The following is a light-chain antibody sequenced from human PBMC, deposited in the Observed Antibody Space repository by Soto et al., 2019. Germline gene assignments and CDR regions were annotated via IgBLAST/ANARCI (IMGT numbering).Light chain of an antibody. CDR2: GAS. V-gene: IGKV3-15*01. Sequence: EKVMTQSPATLSVSPGERATLSCRASQSVGSNLAWYQQKPGQAPRLLIYGASTRATGIPARFTGSGSGTEFTLTINSLQPEDFAVYYCQQYNNWPPYTFGQGTKLEIK. CDR3: QQYNNWPPYT. CDR1: QSVGSN. J-gene: IGKJ2*01.